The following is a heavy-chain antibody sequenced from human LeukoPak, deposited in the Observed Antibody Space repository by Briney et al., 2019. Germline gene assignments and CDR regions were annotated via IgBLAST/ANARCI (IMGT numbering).Heavy chain of an antibody. V-gene: IGHV4-59*01. J-gene: IGHJ5*02. CDR2: IYYSGST. CDR1: GGSFSAYY. CDR3: ARDLCSGGSCYYSWFDP. Sequence: SETLSLTCAVYGGSFSAYYWSWIRQPPGKGLEWIGYIYYSGSTNYNPSLKSRVTISVDTSKNQFSLKLSSVTAADTAVYYCARDLCSGGSCYYSWFDPWGQGTLVTVSS. D-gene: IGHD2-15*01.